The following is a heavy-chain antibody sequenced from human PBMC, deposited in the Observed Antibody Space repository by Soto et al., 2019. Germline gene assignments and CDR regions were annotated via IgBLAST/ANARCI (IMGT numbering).Heavy chain of an antibody. V-gene: IGHV3-7*01. CDR2: ITQDGSKK. CDR1: GFTFSTSW. Sequence: GGSLRLSCAASGFTFSTSWMAWVRQAPGKGLEWVADITQDGSKKYYVDSVKGRVTISRDNAKNTLYLQMNSLRAEDTAVYYCASDNYGSGSLDYWGQGTLVTVSS. D-gene: IGHD3-10*01. J-gene: IGHJ4*02. CDR3: ASDNYGSGSLDY.